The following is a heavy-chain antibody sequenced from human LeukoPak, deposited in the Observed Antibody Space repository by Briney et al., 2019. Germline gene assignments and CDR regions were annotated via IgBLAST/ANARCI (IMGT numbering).Heavy chain of an antibody. D-gene: IGHD2-2*01. V-gene: IGHV3-23*01. Sequence: GGSLRLSCAASGFTFSSYGMHWVRQAPGKGLEWVSAISGSGGTTYYADSVKGRFTISRDNSKNTLYLRMNSLRAEDTAIYYCAKDEGYCSSTSCYHFDYWGQGTLVTVSS. CDR3: AKDEGYCSSTSCYHFDY. CDR2: ISGSGGTT. J-gene: IGHJ4*02. CDR1: GFTFSSYG.